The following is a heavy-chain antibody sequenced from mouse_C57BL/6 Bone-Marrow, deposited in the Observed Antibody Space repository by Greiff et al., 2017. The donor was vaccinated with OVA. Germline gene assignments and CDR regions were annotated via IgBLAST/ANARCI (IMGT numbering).Heavy chain of an antibody. V-gene: IGHV5-4*01. CDR2: ISDGGSYT. CDR1: GFTFSSYA. D-gene: IGHD2-5*01. Sequence: EVKLVESGGGLVKPGGSLKLSCAASGFTFSSYAMSWVRQTPEKRLEWVAPISDGGSYTYYPDNVKGRFTISRDNAKNNLYLQMSHLKSEDTAMYYCARETYSNDAMDYWGQGTSVTVSS. J-gene: IGHJ4*01. CDR3: ARETYSNDAMDY.